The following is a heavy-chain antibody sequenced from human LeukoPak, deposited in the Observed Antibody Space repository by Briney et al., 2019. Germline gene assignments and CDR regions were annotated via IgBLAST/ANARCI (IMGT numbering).Heavy chain of an antibody. CDR2: ISNGGSI. J-gene: IGHJ4*02. Sequence: PGGSLRLSCAASGFSISSYALHWVRQAPGKGLQYVSGISNGGSIDYANSVKGRFTISRDNSKNTLYLQMGSLRPEDTAVYYCARDFSYGSGFDYWGQGILVTVSS. CDR3: ARDFSYGSGFDY. D-gene: IGHD5-18*01. V-gene: IGHV3-64*01. CDR1: GFSISSYA.